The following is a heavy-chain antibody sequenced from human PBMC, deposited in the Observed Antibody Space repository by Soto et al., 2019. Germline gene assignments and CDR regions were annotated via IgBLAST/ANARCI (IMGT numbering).Heavy chain of an antibody. D-gene: IGHD3-16*01. CDR2: VSGGGDST. V-gene: IGHV3-23*01. CDR3: VKDVGYRFILYDF. J-gene: IGHJ4*02. CDR1: GFTFSSFG. Sequence: PVGSLRLSCTASGFTFSSFGMTCVRQAPGKGLEWVSTVSGGGDSTHYADSVKGRFSIFRDNSKNTVYLQMNSLRAEDSAIYYCVKDVGYRFILYDFWGQGTLVTLSS.